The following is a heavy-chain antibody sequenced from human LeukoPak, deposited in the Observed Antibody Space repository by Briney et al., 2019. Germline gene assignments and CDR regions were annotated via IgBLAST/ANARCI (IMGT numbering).Heavy chain of an antibody. D-gene: IGHD6-19*01. CDR2: INPSGGST. CDR3: ARIDIAVAGLNYFDY. Sequence: ASVKVSCKASGYTFTSYYMHWVRQAPGQGLEWMGIINPSGGSTSYAQKFQGRVTMTRDTSTSTVYMELRSLRSDDTAVYYCARIDIAVAGLNYFDYWGQGTLVTVSS. V-gene: IGHV1-46*01. CDR1: GYTFTSYY. J-gene: IGHJ4*02.